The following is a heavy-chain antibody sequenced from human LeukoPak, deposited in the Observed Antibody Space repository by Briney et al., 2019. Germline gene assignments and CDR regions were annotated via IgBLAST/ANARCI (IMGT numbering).Heavy chain of an antibody. CDR2: ISWNSGSI. CDR3: AKDPLWLYGDPIG. V-gene: IGHV3-9*01. Sequence: PGGSLRLSCAASGFTFDDYAMHWVRQAPGKGLEWVSGISWNSGSIGYADSVKGRFTISRDNSKNTLYLQMNSLRAEDTAVYYCAKDPLWLYGDPIGWGQGTLVTVSS. D-gene: IGHD4-17*01. J-gene: IGHJ4*02. CDR1: GFTFDDYA.